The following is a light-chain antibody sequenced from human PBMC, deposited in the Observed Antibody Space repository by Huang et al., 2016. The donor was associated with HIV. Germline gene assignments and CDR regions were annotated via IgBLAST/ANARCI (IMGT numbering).Light chain of an antibody. CDR1: HSLLHSDGNTY. V-gene: IGKV2-30*02. Sequence: DVVLTQSPLSLPVTLGQPASISCKSSHSLLHSDGNTYLNWFLQRPGQSPRRLIYKVANRDFGVPARFSGSGSGADFTLTISRVEADDIGVYYCMQGTHWPQTFVQGTKVEVK. CDR2: KVA. J-gene: IGKJ1*01. CDR3: MQGTHWPQT.